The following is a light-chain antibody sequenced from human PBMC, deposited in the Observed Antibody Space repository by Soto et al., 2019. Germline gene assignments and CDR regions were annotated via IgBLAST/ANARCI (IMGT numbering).Light chain of an antibody. CDR1: YSNIGSNS. CDR2: SNA. CDR3: AVWDDSLMGV. V-gene: IGLV1-44*01. J-gene: IGLJ1*01. Sequence: QSVLTQPPSASGTPGQSLTISCSGGYSNIGSNSVKWYQQFPGAAPKLLIYSNALRPSGVPDRFSGSKSGTSASLAISGLQPEDEADYYCAVWDDSLMGVFGGGTKLTVL.